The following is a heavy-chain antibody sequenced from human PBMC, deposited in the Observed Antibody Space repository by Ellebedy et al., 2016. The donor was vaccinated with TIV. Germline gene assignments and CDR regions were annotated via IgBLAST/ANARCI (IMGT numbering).Heavy chain of an antibody. CDR2: IYYRGST. D-gene: IGHD3-16*01. Sequence: MPSETLSLTCTVSGGSVSSGGYYWSWIRQHPGKGLEWFGSIYYRGSTYYNASLESRITMSIDASENQFSLNLTSVTAADTVVYYCARFAAVPDYWGQGILVTVSS. V-gene: IGHV4-31*03. CDR1: GGSVSSGGYY. CDR3: ARFAAVPDY. J-gene: IGHJ4*02.